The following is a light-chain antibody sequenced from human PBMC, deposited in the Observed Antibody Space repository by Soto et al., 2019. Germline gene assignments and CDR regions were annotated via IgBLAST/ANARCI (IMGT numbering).Light chain of an antibody. J-gene: IGKJ1*01. CDR2: EVS. V-gene: IGKV3-20*01. CDR1: QSVSSSL. Sequence: EIVLTQSPGTLSLSPGERATLSCRASQSVSSSLLAWYQQKPGQAPRLFIYEVSTRATGIPDRFSGSGSGTGFTLTISRLEPEDFAVYYCQQYGDSPPWTFGEGPNVEFK. CDR3: QQYGDSPPWT.